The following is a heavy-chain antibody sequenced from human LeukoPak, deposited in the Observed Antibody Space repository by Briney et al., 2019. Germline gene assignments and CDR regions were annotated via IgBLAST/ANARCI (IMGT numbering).Heavy chain of an antibody. J-gene: IGHJ5*02. CDR3: ARDQEAYYDFWSGYWSSSDWFDP. Sequence: SGGSLRLSCAASGFTFSIYAMHWVRQAPGKGLEWVGIISYDGSNKYYADSVKGRFTISRDNSKNMVYLQMNSLRAEDTAVYYCARDQEAYYDFWSGYWSSSDWFDPWGQGTLVTVSS. D-gene: IGHD3-3*01. CDR1: GFTFSIYA. CDR2: ISYDGSNK. V-gene: IGHV3-30-3*01.